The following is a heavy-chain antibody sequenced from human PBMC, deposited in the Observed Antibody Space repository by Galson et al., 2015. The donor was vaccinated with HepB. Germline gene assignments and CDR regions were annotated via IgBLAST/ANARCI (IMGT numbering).Heavy chain of an antibody. J-gene: IGHJ4*02. CDR2: ISYDGSNK. Sequence: SLRLSCAASGFTFSSYAMHWVRQAPGKGLEWVAVISYDGSNKYYADSVKGRFTISRDNSKNTLYLQMNSLRAEDTAVYYCARSALKRPGSGYSSGWYVPFDYWGQGTLVTVSS. V-gene: IGHV3-30*04. CDR3: ARSALKRPGSGYSSGWYVPFDY. CDR1: GFTFSSYA. D-gene: IGHD6-19*01.